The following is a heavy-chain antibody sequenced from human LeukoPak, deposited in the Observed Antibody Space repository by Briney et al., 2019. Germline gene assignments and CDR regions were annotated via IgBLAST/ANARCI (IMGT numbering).Heavy chain of an antibody. CDR1: GFTFSSYA. J-gene: IGHJ3*02. D-gene: IGHD5-18*01. Sequence: PGRSLRLSCAASGFTFSSYAMHWVRQAPGKGLEWVAVISYDGSNKYYADSVKGRFTISRDNSKNTLYLQMNSLRAEDTAVYYCARVRIQLWLNNAFDIWGQGTMVTVSS. CDR3: ARVRIQLWLNNAFDI. CDR2: ISYDGSNK. V-gene: IGHV3-30*04.